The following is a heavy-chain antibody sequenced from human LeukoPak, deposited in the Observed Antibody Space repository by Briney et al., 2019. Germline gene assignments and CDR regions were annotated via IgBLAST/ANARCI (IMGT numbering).Heavy chain of an antibody. D-gene: IGHD3-9*01. V-gene: IGHV5-10-1*01. CDR3: ARLPSNPYYDILTGYYSGHYYFDY. CDR1: GYSFTSYW. Sequence: GESLKISCKGSGYSFTSYWISWVRQMPGKGLEWMGRIDPSDSYTNYSPSFQGHVTISADKSISTAYLQWSSLKASDTAMYYCARLPSNPYYDILTGYYSGHYYFDYWGQGTLVTVSS. CDR2: IDPSDSYT. J-gene: IGHJ4*02.